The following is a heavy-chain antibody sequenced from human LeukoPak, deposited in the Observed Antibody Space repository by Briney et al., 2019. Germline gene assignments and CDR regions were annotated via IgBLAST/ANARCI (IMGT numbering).Heavy chain of an antibody. CDR2: VYYGETT. CDR3: ARHEASYFYYYMDV. J-gene: IGHJ6*03. Sequence: ASETLSLTCTVSGGSISSTTYYWAWIRQPPGMGLEWIGSVYYGETTYYNPSLEGRVTISVDTSKNQFSLRLNSVTAADTAVYYCARHEASYFYYYMDVWGAGTTVIVSS. V-gene: IGHV4-39*01. CDR1: GGSISSTTYY.